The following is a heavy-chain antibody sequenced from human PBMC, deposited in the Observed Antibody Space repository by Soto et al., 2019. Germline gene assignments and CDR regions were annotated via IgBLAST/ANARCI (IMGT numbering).Heavy chain of an antibody. CDR3: EKYHPGLYYDIFTGYPLY. D-gene: IGHD3-9*01. CDR1: VFTFSSYS. V-gene: IGHV3-23*01. CDR2: ISVSGGST. J-gene: IGHJ4*02. Sequence: PGGSLRLSCAASVFTFSSYSMSLVRQAPGKGLECVSAISVSGGSTYYADSVKGRFTISRYNSKNTLYLQMNSLRAEHTPVYYCEKYHPGLYYDIFTGYPLYWGQGIMVSVSS.